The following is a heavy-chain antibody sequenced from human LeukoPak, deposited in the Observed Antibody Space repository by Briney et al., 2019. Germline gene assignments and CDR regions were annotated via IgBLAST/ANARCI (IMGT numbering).Heavy chain of an antibody. Sequence: SETLSLTCTVSGGYISSYYWSWIRQPPGKGLEWIGYIYYSGSTNYNPSLKSRVTISVDTSKNQFSLKLSSVTAADTAVYYCARDRPSIIIVGATWRGNNWFDPRGQGTLVTVSS. J-gene: IGHJ5*02. CDR3: ARDRPSIIIVGATWRGNNWFDP. D-gene: IGHD1-26*01. V-gene: IGHV4-59*12. CDR1: GGYISSYY. CDR2: IYYSGST.